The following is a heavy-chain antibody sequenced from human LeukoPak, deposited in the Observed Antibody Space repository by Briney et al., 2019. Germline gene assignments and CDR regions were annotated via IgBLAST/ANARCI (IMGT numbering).Heavy chain of an antibody. J-gene: IGHJ4*02. CDR2: VYFDGNNR. Sequence: PGGSLRLSCVASGFTFSRYAMHWVRQAPGKGLEWVAYVYFDGNNRNYADSVKGRFTISRDNSKNTLYLQMNSLRAEDTAVYYCARGIAAYYFDYWGQGTLVTVSS. D-gene: IGHD6-13*01. CDR1: GFTFSRYA. V-gene: IGHV3-30*12. CDR3: ARGIAAYYFDY.